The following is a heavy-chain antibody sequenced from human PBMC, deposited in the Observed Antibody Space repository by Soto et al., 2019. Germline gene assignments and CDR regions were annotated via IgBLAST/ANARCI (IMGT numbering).Heavy chain of an antibody. CDR2: IYYSGST. CDR1: GGSISSGGYY. J-gene: IGHJ4*02. Sequence: PSETLSLTCTVSGGSISSGGYYWSWIRQHPGKGLEWIGYIYYSGSTYYNPSLKSRVTISVDTSKNQFSLKLSSVTAADTAVYYCARDGYSYGYLLDYWGQGTLVTVSS. V-gene: IGHV4-31*03. CDR3: ARDGYSYGYLLDY. D-gene: IGHD5-18*01.